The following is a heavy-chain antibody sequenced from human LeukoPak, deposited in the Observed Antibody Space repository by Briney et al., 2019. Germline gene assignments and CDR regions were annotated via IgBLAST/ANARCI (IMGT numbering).Heavy chain of an antibody. J-gene: IGHJ4*02. CDR1: GFTFSSYS. D-gene: IGHD3-22*01. Sequence: GGSLRLSCAASGFTFSSYSMNWVRQAPGKGLEWVSSISSSSSYIYYADSVKGRFTISRDNAKNSLYLQMNSLRAEDTAVYYCARRYYDSSGYYYVRLLGYFDYWGRGTLVTVSS. V-gene: IGHV3-21*01. CDR2: ISSSSSYI. CDR3: ARRYYDSSGYYYVRLLGYFDY.